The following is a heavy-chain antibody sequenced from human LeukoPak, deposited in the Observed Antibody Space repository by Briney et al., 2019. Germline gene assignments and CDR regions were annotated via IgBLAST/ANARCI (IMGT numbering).Heavy chain of an antibody. CDR3: TKMKGHPLPKYYMDV. V-gene: IGHV3-23*01. Sequence: GGSLRLSCAASGFTFGGFAMSWVRRTPGKGLEWVSGISGSGDNTLYADSVKGRFTISRDNSKNTLYLEMNSLRAEDTAIYYCTKMKGHPLPKYYMDVWGQGTTVTVSS. D-gene: IGHD1-26*01. CDR1: GFTFGGFA. CDR2: ISGSGDNT. J-gene: IGHJ6*01.